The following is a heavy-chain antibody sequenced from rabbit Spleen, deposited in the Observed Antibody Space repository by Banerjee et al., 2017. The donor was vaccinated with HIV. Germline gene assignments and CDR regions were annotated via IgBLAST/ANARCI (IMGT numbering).Heavy chain of an antibody. CDR1: EFDFSNYG. V-gene: IGHV1S47*01. CDR2: TEPIFGTT. D-gene: IGHD1-1*01. CDR3: VRARPYPFVL. J-gene: IGHJ3*01. Sequence: QEQLVESGGGLVQPGGSLKLSCKASEFDFSNYGVSWVRQAPGKGLEWIGLTEPIFGTTYYATWVNGRFTISSHNAQNTLYLQLSSLTAADTATYFCVRARPYPFVLWGQGTLVTVS.